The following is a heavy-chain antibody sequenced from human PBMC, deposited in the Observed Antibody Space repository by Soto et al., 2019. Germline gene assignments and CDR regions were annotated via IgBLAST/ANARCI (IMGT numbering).Heavy chain of an antibody. D-gene: IGHD3-9*01. CDR3: ARGIRGLRYFDWLLPARYYYYMDV. V-gene: IGHV4-59*12. Sequence: PSETLSLTCTVSGASISNYFWSWIRQPPGKRLEWIGYFYYGRSTNYNPSLKSRVTISVDTSKNQFSLKLSSVTAADTAVYYCARGIRGLRYFDWLLPARYYYYMDVWGKGTTVTVSS. CDR2: FYYGRST. J-gene: IGHJ6*03. CDR1: GASISNYF.